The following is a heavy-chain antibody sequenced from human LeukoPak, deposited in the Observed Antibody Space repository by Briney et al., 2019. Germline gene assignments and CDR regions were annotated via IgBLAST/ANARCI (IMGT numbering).Heavy chain of an antibody. V-gene: IGHV1-46*01. CDR3: ARDPFRGSDYYDSSGPCDY. Sequence: GASVKVSCKASGYTFTSYYMHWVRQAPGQGLEWMGIINPSGGSTSYAQKFQGRVTMTRDTSTSTVYMELSSLRSEDTAVYYCARDPFRGSDYYDSSGPCDYWGQGTLVTVSS. D-gene: IGHD3-22*01. J-gene: IGHJ4*02. CDR2: INPSGGST. CDR1: GYTFTSYY.